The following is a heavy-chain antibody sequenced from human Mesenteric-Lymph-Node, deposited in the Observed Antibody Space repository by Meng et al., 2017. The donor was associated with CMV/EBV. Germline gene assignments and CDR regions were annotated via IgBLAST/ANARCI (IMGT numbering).Heavy chain of an antibody. CDR1: GGTFSRHT. CDR3: ARGVAAGVDY. D-gene: IGHD2-15*01. V-gene: IGHV1-8*01. Sequence: ASVKVSCKASGGTFSRHTINWVRQAPGQGLEWMGFVSANTGNTGYAQKFQGRVSMTRDTSTNTVYMELTSLGSEDTAFYYCARGVAAGVDYWGQGTLVTVSS. CDR2: VSANTGNT. J-gene: IGHJ4*02.